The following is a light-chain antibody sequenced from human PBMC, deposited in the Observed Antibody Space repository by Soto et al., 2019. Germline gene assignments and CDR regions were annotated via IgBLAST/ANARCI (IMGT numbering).Light chain of an antibody. CDR3: HSRA. J-gene: IGKJ5*01. CDR2: DAS. Sequence: DIQMTQSPSSLSASVGDTVTLTCRASQTISRWLAWYQQKPGRAPKLLIYDASTLESGVPSRFSGSGSETEFTLTISRLQPDDFATYFCHSRAFGQGTRLEIK. V-gene: IGKV1-5*01. CDR1: QTISRW.